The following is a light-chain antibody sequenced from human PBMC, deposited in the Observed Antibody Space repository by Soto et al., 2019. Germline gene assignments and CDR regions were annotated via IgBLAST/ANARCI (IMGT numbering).Light chain of an antibody. CDR1: QSVSSSY. Sequence: EIVLTQSPGTLSLSPGERATLSCRASQSVSSSYLAWYQQKPGQAPRLLIYGASIRATGIPDRFSGSGSGTDFTLTISRLEPEDFAVYYCHQYGSSPPITFGQWTRLEIK. CDR3: HQYGSSPPIT. J-gene: IGKJ5*01. CDR2: GAS. V-gene: IGKV3-20*01.